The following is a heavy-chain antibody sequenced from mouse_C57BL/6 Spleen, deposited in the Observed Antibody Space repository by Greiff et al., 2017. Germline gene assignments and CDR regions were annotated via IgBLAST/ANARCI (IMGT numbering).Heavy chain of an antibody. CDR1: GYTFTDYN. J-gene: IGHJ2*01. CDR3: ARSDYYGSSALDY. Sequence: VEPGASVKIPCKASGYTFTDYNMDWVKQSHGKSLEWIGDINPNNGGTIYNQKFKGKATLTVDKSSSTAYMELRSLTSEDTAVYYCARSDYYGSSALDYWGQGTTLTVSS. D-gene: IGHD1-1*01. CDR2: INPNNGGT. V-gene: IGHV1-18*01.